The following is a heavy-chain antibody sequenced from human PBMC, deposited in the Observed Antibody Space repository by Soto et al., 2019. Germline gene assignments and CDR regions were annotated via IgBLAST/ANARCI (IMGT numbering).Heavy chain of an antibody. D-gene: IGHD6-6*01. CDR1: GFTFSSYW. J-gene: IGHJ6*02. CDR2: INSDGSST. Sequence: EVQLVESGGGLVQPGGSLRLSCAASGFTFSSYWMHWVRQAPGKGLVWVSRINSDGSSTSYADSVKGRFTISRDNAKNTLYRQMNSLGAEDTAVYYCARGGLEYSSSRYYYYYGMDVWGQGTTVTVSS. CDR3: ARGGLEYSSSRYYYYYGMDV. V-gene: IGHV3-74*01.